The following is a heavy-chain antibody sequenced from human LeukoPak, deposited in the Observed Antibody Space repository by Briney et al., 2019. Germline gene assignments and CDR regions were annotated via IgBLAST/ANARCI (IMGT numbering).Heavy chain of an antibody. CDR3: ARVLDYYGSGTRDFDY. CDR2: MYHSGST. V-gene: IGHV4-38-2*02. D-gene: IGHD3-10*01. Sequence: SETLSLTCTVSGYSISTGYYWGWIRQPPGKGLEWIGSMYHSGSTYYNPSLKSRVTMSADTSKNQFSLKLNSVTAADTAVYYCARVLDYYGSGTRDFDYWGQGILVTVSS. J-gene: IGHJ4*02. CDR1: GYSISTGYY.